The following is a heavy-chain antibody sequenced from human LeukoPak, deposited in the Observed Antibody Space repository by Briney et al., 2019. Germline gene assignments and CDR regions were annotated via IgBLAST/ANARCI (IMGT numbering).Heavy chain of an antibody. D-gene: IGHD5-18*01. CDR2: IYYSGST. Sequence: PSETLSPTCTVSGGSISSYYWSWIRQPPGKGLEWIGYIYYSGSTNYNPSLKSRVTISVDTSKNQFSLKLSSVTAADTAVYYCARARGGYSYEPWGQGTLVTVSS. CDR1: GGSISSYY. J-gene: IGHJ5*02. CDR3: ARARGGYSYEP. V-gene: IGHV4-59*01.